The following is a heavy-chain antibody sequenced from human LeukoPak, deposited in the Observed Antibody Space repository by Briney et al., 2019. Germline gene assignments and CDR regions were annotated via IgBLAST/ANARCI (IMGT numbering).Heavy chain of an antibody. CDR3: ARERTYYYGSGRPFYYYYGMDV. CDR1: GYSISSGYY. Sequence: SETLSLTCTVSGYSISSGYYWGWIRQPPGKGLEWIGSIYHSGSTYYNPSLKSRVTISVDTSKNQFSLKLSSVTAADTAVYYCARERTYYYGSGRPFYYYYGMDVWGQGTTVTVSS. CDR2: IYHSGST. J-gene: IGHJ6*02. D-gene: IGHD3-10*01. V-gene: IGHV4-38-2*02.